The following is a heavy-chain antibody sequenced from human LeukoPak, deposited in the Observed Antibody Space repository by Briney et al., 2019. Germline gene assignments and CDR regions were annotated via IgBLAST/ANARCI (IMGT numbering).Heavy chain of an antibody. Sequence: SETLSLTCTVSGDSISSYYWGWIRQPPGKGLEWIGFTYYSGTINYNPSLKSRVTISEDTSKNQFSLRLSSVTAADTAVYYCARDFKVDGSSGYYAFDIWGQGTMVTVSS. V-gene: IGHV4-59*01. J-gene: IGHJ3*02. CDR3: ARDFKVDGSSGYYAFDI. CDR2: TYYSGTI. CDR1: GDSISSYY. D-gene: IGHD3-22*01.